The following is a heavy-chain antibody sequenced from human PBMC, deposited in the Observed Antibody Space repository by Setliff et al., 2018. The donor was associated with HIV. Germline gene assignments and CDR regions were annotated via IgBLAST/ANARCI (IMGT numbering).Heavy chain of an antibody. Sequence: QPGGSLRLSCAASGFTISSHQMSWVRQAPGKGLEWVAKIIQDESAKYYVDSVKGRFTISRDNAKNSLYLQMNSLGGEDTAVYYCVRDWHSSAWGKVGDYWGQGTLVTVSS. CDR2: IIQDESAK. V-gene: IGHV3-7*03. D-gene: IGHD3-16*01. CDR3: VRDWHSSAWGKVGDY. J-gene: IGHJ4*02. CDR1: GFTISSHQ.